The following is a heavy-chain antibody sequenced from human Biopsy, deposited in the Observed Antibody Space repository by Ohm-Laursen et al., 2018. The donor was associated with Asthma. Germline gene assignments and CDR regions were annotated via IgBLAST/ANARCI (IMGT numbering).Heavy chain of an antibody. D-gene: IGHD1-26*01. V-gene: IGHV3-30*18. CDR3: AKEVFPGWELRRGPDS. J-gene: IGHJ4*02. Sequence: SLRLSCAASGFTFNSYGIHWVRQAPGKGLDWVAVISFDGTNRNYADSVKGRFTISRDNSRNTLHLEMNSLRAEDTAAYFCAKEVFPGWELRRGPDSWGQGTLVTVSS. CDR2: ISFDGTNR. CDR1: GFTFNSYG.